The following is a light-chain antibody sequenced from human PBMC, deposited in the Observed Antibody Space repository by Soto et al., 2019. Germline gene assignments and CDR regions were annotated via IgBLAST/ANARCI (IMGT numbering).Light chain of an antibody. CDR2: GAS. CDR3: QQYNNSPWT. Sequence: EIVYTQSPGTLSFYPGERATFSCRASQSVSSNLAWYQQKPGQAPRLLIYGASTRATGIPARFSGSGSGTEFTLTISSLQSEDSAVYYCQQYNNSPWTCGQGTKVDI. J-gene: IGKJ1*01. V-gene: IGKV3-15*01. CDR1: QSVSSN.